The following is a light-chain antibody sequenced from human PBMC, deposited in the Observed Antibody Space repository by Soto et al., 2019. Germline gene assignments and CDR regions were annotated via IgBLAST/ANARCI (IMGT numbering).Light chain of an antibody. V-gene: IGLV1-44*01. CDR1: SSNIGSNA. Sequence: QAVVTQPPSASGTPGQRVSISCSGSSSNIGSNAVHWYQQFPGTAPRLLIYRNNQRPSGVPDRFSGSKSGTSASLVISGLQSEDEADYYCAAWNDSPYVWVFGGGTKLTVL. CDR2: RNN. J-gene: IGLJ3*02. CDR3: AAWNDSPYVWV.